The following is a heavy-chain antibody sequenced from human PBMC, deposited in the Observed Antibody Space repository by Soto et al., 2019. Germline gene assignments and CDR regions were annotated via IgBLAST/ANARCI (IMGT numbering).Heavy chain of an antibody. CDR1: GYSFTSYW. CDR3: ARTGDSLTGYYPIRPFDP. CDR2: IHPGDSDT. V-gene: IGHV5-51*01. D-gene: IGHD3-9*01. J-gene: IGHJ5*02. Sequence: LKISCKGSGYSFTSYWIGWVRQMPGKGLEWMGIIHPGDSDTRYSPSFQGQVTISADKSISTAYLQWSSLKASDTAMYYCARTGDSLTGYYPIRPFDPWGQGTLVTVSS.